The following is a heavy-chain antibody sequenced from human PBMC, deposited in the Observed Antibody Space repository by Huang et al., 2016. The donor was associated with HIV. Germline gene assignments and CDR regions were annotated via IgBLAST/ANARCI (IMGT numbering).Heavy chain of an antibody. D-gene: IGHD1-20*01. J-gene: IGHJ4*02. CDR2: NSRSDSTI. CDR3: ARDLPGGITGVTVGLDY. V-gene: IGHV3-48*01. Sequence: EVQLVESGGGVVQPGGSLRLSCVASGFTFYTYSMNWVRQAPGKGLEWLSYNSRSDSTIYYADSGKGRFTIARDNAKNALYLQMNSLRAEDTAVYYCARDLPGGITGVTVGLDYWGQGTLVSVSS. CDR1: GFTFYTYS.